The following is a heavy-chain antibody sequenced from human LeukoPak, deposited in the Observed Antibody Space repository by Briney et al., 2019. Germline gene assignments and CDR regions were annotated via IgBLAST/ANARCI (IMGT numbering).Heavy chain of an antibody. CDR3: ARTDDY. V-gene: IGHV5-51*07. J-gene: IGHJ4*02. Sequence: GESLKISCKGSGYSFTNYWIGWVHQMPGEGLEWMGIIYPGDSDAKYSPSFQGQVTISADKSISTAYLQWSSLKASDSAMYYCARTDDYWGQGTLVTVSS. CDR2: IYPGDSDA. CDR1: GYSFTNYW.